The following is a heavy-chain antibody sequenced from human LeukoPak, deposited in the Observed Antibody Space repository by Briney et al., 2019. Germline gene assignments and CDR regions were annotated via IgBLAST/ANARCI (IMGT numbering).Heavy chain of an antibody. V-gene: IGHV1-2*06. D-gene: IGHD2-8*01. CDR3: VRDNGAY. CDR1: GYTFTAGYY. CDR2: INSYSGGT. Sequence: ASVKVSCTASGYTFTAGYYIHWVRQAPGQGLEWMGRINSYSGGTNYALKFQGRVTMTRDTSMSTAYMDLSSLTSDDTAVYFCVRDNGAYWGQGTLVTFSS. J-gene: IGHJ4*02.